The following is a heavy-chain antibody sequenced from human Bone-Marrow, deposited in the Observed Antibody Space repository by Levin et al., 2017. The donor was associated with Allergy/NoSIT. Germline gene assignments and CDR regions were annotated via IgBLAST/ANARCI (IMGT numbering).Heavy chain of an antibody. Sequence: SQTLSLTCVVSGDSISRGGYSWSWIRQPPGKGLEWIGYTHYSGPTSYSPSLKSRVTISIDKSGNQLALKLNSVTAADTAVYFCARGGYAGNPNWYFDLWGRGTLVTVSS. D-gene: IGHD1-1*01. J-gene: IGHJ2*01. CDR3: ARGGYAGNPNWYFDL. CDR2: THYSGPT. V-gene: IGHV4-30-2*01. CDR1: GDSISRGGYS.